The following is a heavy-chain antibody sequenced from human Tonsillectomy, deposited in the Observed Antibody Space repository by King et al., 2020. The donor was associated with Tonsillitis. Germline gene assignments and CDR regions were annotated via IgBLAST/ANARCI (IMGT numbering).Heavy chain of an antibody. D-gene: IGHD6-13*01. CDR2: INHSGST. J-gene: IGHJ6*03. V-gene: IGHV4-34*01. CDR3: AREASYSSSWEGYYYYYMDV. Sequence: VQLPQWGAGLLKPSETLSLTCAVYGGSLSGYYWSWIRQPPGKGLEWIGEINHSGSTNYNPSLKSRVTISVDTSKNQFSLNLSSVIAADTAVYYCAREASYSSSWEGYYYYYMDVWGKGTTVTVSS. CDR1: GGSLSGYY.